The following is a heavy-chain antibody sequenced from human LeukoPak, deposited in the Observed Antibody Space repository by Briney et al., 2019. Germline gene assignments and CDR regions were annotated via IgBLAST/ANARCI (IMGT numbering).Heavy chain of an antibody. CDR1: GGSISSSSYY. Sequence: SETLSLTCTVSGGSISSSSYYWGWIRQPPGKGLEWIGSIYYSGSTYYNPSLKSRVTISVDTSKNQFSLKLSSVTAADTAVYYCAGAEYSYGYYFDYWGQGTLVTVSS. CDR2: IYYSGST. CDR3: AGAEYSYGYYFDY. J-gene: IGHJ4*02. D-gene: IGHD5-18*01. V-gene: IGHV4-39*07.